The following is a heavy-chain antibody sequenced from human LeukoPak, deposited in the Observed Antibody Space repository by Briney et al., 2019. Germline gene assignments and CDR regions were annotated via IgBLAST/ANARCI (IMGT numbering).Heavy chain of an antibody. CDR2: IYSGGST. D-gene: IGHD2-8*01. CDR3: ARAALYCTNGVCYSVPYAFDI. V-gene: IGHV3-66*01. J-gene: IGHJ3*02. CDR1: GFTVSSNC. Sequence: GGSLRLSCAASGFTVSSNCMSWVRQAPGKGLEWVSVIYSGGSTYYADSVKGRFTISRDNSKNTLYLQMNSLRAEDTAVYYCARAALYCTNGVCYSVPYAFDIWGQGTMVTVSS.